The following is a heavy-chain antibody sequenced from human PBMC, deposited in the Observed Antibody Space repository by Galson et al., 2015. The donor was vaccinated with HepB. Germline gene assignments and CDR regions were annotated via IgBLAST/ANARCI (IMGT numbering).Heavy chain of an antibody. CDR2: ISPIFGTA. D-gene: IGHD2-21*02. CDR1: GGTFSSYS. J-gene: IGHJ1*01. Sequence: SVKVSCKASGGTFSSYSISWVRQAPGQGPEWMGGISPIFGTAKYAQKFQGRVTITADKSTSTAYMALSSLRSEDTAVYYCASTYCGGDCYFAPEYFHHWGQGTLVTVSS. V-gene: IGHV1-69*06. CDR3: ASTYCGGDCYFAPEYFHH.